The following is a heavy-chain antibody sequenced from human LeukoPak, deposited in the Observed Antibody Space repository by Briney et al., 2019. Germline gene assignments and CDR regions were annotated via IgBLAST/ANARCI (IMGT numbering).Heavy chain of an antibody. J-gene: IGHJ4*02. CDR2: ISTDGTTK. Sequence: PGGSLRLSCAASGFTFSSYEMNSVRQAPGKGLEWVSYISTDGTTKCYSDSVKGRFTISRDNAKNSLYLQMNSLRAEDTAVYYCARVYYYDSRGWGQGTLVTVSS. D-gene: IGHD3-22*01. V-gene: IGHV3-48*03. CDR3: ARVYYYDSRG. CDR1: GFTFSSYE.